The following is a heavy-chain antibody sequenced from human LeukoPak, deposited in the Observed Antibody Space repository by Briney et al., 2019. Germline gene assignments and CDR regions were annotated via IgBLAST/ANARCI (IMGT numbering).Heavy chain of an antibody. Sequence: GGSLRLSCAASGFTVSSNYMSWVRQAPGKGLEWVSVIYSGGSTYYADSVKGRFTIPRDNSKNTLYLQMNSLRAEDTAVYYCARDGIAAAGTPFDYWGQGTLVTVSS. CDR1: GFTVSSNY. CDR2: IYSGGST. CDR3: ARDGIAAAGTPFDY. V-gene: IGHV3-66*01. D-gene: IGHD6-13*01. J-gene: IGHJ4*02.